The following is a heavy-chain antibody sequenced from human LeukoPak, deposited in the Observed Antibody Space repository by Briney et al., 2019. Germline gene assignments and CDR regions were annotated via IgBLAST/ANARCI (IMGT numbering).Heavy chain of an antibody. J-gene: IGHJ6*02. CDR2: ISGDGGST. CDR1: GFTFDDYA. Sequence: GGSLRLSCAASGFTFDDYAMHWVRQAPGKDLEWVSLISGDGGSTYYADSVKGRFTISRDNSKNSLYLQMNSLRTEDTALYYCAKDLIMQWPPTTQYYYYGMDVWGQGTTVTVSS. CDR3: AKDLIMQWPPTTQYYYYGMDV. D-gene: IGHD6-19*01. V-gene: IGHV3-43*02.